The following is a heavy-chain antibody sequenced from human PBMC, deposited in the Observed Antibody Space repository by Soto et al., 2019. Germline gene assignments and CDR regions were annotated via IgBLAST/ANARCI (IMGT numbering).Heavy chain of an antibody. J-gene: IGHJ6*02. CDR2: IIPIFGTA. V-gene: IGHV1-69*13. D-gene: IGHD2-15*01. CDR3: AREVYCSGGSCYSPATYYYYGMDV. Sequence: SVKVSCKASGGTFSSYAISWVRQAPGQGLEWMGGIIPIFGTANYAQKFQGRATITADESTSTAYMELSSLRSEDTAVYYCAREVYCSGGSCYSPATYYYYGMDVWGQGTTVTVSS. CDR1: GGTFSSYA.